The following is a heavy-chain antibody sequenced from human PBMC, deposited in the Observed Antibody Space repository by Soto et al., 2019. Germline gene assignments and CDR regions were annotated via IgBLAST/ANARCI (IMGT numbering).Heavy chain of an antibody. CDR3: ATDVDTAAYCFDY. Sequence: GASVKVSWKVSGYTHTELSMHWVRQAPGKGLEWMGGFDPEDGETIYAQKFQGRVTMTEDTSTDTAYMELSSLRSEDTAVYYCATDVDTAAYCFDYWGQGTLVTVSS. J-gene: IGHJ4*02. V-gene: IGHV1-24*01. CDR1: GYTHTELS. D-gene: IGHD5-18*01. CDR2: FDPEDGET.